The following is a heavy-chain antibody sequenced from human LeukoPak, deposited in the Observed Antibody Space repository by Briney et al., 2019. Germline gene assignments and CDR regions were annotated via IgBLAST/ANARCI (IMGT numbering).Heavy chain of an antibody. J-gene: IGHJ4*02. Sequence: PSETLSLTCTVSGGSVSSGSYYWSWIRQPPGKGLEWIGYIYYSGSTNYNPSLKSRVTISVDTSKNQFSLKLSSVTAADTAVYYCARDTGGYEGNFDYWGQGTLVTVSS. D-gene: IGHD5-12*01. CDR1: GGSVSSGSYY. CDR2: IYYSGST. V-gene: IGHV4-61*01. CDR3: ARDTGGYEGNFDY.